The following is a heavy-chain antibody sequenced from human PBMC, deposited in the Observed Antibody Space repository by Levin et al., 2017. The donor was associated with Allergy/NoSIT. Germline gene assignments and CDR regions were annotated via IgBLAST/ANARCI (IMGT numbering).Heavy chain of an antibody. V-gene: IGHV2-5*02. D-gene: IGHD3-22*01. Sequence: ESGPTLVKPTQTLTLTCTFSGFSLSTSGVGVGWIRQPPGKALEWLALIYWDDDKRYSPSLKSRLTITKDTSKNQVVLTMTNMDPVDTATYYCAHRREAGGPHYYDSSGSGHDAFDIWGQGTMVTVSS. J-gene: IGHJ3*02. CDR2: IYWDDDK. CDR1: GFSLSTSGVG. CDR3: AHRREAGGPHYYDSSGSGHDAFDI.